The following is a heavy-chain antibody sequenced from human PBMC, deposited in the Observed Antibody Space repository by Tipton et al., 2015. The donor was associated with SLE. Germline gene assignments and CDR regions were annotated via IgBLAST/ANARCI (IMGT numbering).Heavy chain of an antibody. CDR3: ARDGGGYYDSSGYYYGWYFDL. Sequence: TLPLTCTVSGDTIDGNTYFWDWIRQPPGKGLEWIGNIYYSGSTNYNPSLKSRVTISVDMSKNQFSLKLSSVTAADTAVYYCARDGGGYYDSSGYYYGWYFDLWGRGTLVTVSS. V-gene: IGHV4-61*05. D-gene: IGHD3-22*01. CDR2: IYYSGST. CDR1: GDTIDGNTYF. J-gene: IGHJ2*01.